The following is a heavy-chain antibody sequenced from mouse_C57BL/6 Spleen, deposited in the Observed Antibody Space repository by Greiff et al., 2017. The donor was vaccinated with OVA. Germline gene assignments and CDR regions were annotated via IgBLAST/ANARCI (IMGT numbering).Heavy chain of an antibody. CDR2: IYPGDGDT. Sequence: QVQLQQSGPELVKPGASVKISCKASGYAFSSSWMNWVKQRPGKGLEWIGRIYPGDGDTNYNGKFKGKATLTADKSSSTAYMQLSSLTSEDSAVYFCARSGGNWFAYWGQGTLVTVSA. CDR3: ARSGGNWFAY. D-gene: IGHD1-3*01. CDR1: GYAFSSSW. J-gene: IGHJ3*01. V-gene: IGHV1-82*01.